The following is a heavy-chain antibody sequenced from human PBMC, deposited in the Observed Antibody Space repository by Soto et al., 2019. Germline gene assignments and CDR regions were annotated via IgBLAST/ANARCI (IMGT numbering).Heavy chain of an antibody. V-gene: IGHV4-30-2*01. CDR3: ARAFSSGYFGY. CDR2: IYHSGST. J-gene: IGHJ4*02. D-gene: IGHD3-22*01. Sequence: PSETLSLTCAVSGGYLSSGAYSWSWIRQPPGKGLEWIGYIYHSGSTYYNPSLKSRVTISVDRSKNQFSLKLKSMTAADTAVYDCARAFSSGYFGYWGQGTLVTVSS. CDR1: GGYLSSGAYS.